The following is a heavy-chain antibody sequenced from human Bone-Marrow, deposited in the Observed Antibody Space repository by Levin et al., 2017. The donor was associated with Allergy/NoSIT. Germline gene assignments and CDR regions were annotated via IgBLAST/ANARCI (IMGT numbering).Heavy chain of an antibody. CDR3: ATGSSGRHVPYY. CDR2: INEDGSTK. CDR1: EFSIRDSW. J-gene: IGHJ4*02. D-gene: IGHD6-19*01. V-gene: IGHV3-7*01. Sequence: PGGSLRLSCVVFEFSIRDSWMSWVRQTPGKGLEWVANINEDGSTKNYLDSVKARFTISRDDSKNSLYLQMNSLRSDDTAVYYCATGSSGRHVPYYWGQGTLVTVSS.